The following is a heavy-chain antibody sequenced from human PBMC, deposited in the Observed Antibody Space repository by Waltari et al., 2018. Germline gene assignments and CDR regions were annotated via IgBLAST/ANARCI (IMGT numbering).Heavy chain of an antibody. Sequence: QVQLVQSGAEVKKPGASVKVSCKASGYTFTGYYMHWVRQAPGQGLEWMGRINPNSGGTNYAQKFQGRVTMTRDTSISTAYMELSRLRSDDTAVYYCARGAPPRPGSGPSFDYWGQGTLVTVSS. D-gene: IGHD7-27*01. CDR1: GYTFTGYY. CDR2: INPNSGGT. CDR3: ARGAPPRPGSGPSFDY. V-gene: IGHV1-2*06. J-gene: IGHJ4*02.